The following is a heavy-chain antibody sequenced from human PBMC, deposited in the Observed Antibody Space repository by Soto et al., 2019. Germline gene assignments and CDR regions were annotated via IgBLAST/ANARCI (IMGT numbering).Heavy chain of an antibody. CDR1: GGSISSYY. CDR2: IYYSGST. CDR3: ARSGVNYDFWSGYYFWFDP. D-gene: IGHD3-3*01. Sequence: SETLSLTCTVSGGSISSYYWSWIRQPPGKGLEWIGYIYYSGSTNYNPSLKSRVTISVDTSKNQFSLKLSSVTAADTAVYYCARSGVNYDFWSGYYFWFDPWGQGTLVTVSS. V-gene: IGHV4-59*01. J-gene: IGHJ5*02.